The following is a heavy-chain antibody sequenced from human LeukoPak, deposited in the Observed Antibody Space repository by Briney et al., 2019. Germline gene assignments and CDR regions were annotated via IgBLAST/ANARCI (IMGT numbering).Heavy chain of an antibody. CDR2: IYYSGST. Sequence: SQTLSLTCTVSGGSISSGGYYWSWIRQHPGKGLEWIGYIYYSGSTYYNPSLKSRVTIPVDTSKNQFSLKLSSVTAADTAVYYCARARRLREYYFDYWGQGTLVTVSS. J-gene: IGHJ4*02. V-gene: IGHV4-31*03. CDR3: ARARRLREYYFDY. CDR1: GGSISSGGYY. D-gene: IGHD4-17*01.